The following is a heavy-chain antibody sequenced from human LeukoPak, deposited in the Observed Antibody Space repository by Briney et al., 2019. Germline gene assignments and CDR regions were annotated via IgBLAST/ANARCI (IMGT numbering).Heavy chain of an antibody. D-gene: IGHD3-10*01. CDR3: ARHSRSVDHGSASYTWDY. Sequence: SETLSLTCTVSGGSVSSIIYYWGWIRQPTGKGLEWIGTIYYSGSTYYNVSLKSRVTISVDTSRNQFSLKLSSVTAADTAVYYCARHSRSVDHGSASYTWDYWGQGTLVTASS. J-gene: IGHJ4*02. CDR2: IYYSGST. V-gene: IGHV4-39*01. CDR1: GGSVSSIIYY.